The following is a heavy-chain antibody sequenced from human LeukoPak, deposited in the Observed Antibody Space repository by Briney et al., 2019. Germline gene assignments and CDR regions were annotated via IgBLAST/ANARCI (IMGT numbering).Heavy chain of an antibody. J-gene: IGHJ4*02. Sequence: GGSLRLSCAASGFTFSTYAMNWVRQAPGKGLEWVSALNPSGSNTYYAGSVKGRFTISRDNSKNTLYPQMNSLRAEDTAVYFCAKGNTSGYYNFDYWGQGILVTVSS. CDR3: AKGNTSGYYNFDY. CDR1: GFTFSTYA. D-gene: IGHD3-22*01. CDR2: LNPSGSNT. V-gene: IGHV3-23*01.